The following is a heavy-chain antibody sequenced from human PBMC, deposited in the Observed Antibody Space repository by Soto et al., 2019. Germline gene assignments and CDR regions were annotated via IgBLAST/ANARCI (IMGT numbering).Heavy chain of an antibody. D-gene: IGHD2-2*01. V-gene: IGHV1-8*01. CDR3: ASDMSTT. CDR2: MNPNSGHT. Sequence: QVQLVQSGAEVKKPGASVKVSCKASGYTFTSHDINWMRQTTGQGLEWMGWMNPNSGHTNSAQKVQGRVTMTRDTSINTAYMELTNLSSEDTAIYYCASDMSTTWCQGPLVTVSS. CDR1: GYTFTSHD. J-gene: IGHJ5*02.